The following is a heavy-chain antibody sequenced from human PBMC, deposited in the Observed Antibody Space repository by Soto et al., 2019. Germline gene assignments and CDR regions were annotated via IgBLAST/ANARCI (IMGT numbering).Heavy chain of an antibody. Sequence: PSATLSLTCAVYGGSFSGDYWSWIRQPPGKGLEWIGEINHSGSTNYNPSLKSRVTISVDTSKNQFSLKLSSVTAADTAVYYCARVPGASQKNNWFDPWGQGTLVTVSS. D-gene: IGHD3-10*01. J-gene: IGHJ5*02. CDR1: GGSFSGDY. V-gene: IGHV4-34*01. CDR3: ARVPGASQKNNWFDP. CDR2: INHSGST.